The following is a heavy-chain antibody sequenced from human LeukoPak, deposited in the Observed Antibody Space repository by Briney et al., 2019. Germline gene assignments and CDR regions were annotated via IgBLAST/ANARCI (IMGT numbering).Heavy chain of an antibody. Sequence: ASVKVSCKASGYTFNNYGISWVRQAPGQGLEWMGRISAYYGNTNYAQKVQDRVTMTTDTSTSTAHMEIRNLTSDDTAVYYCARDSADCSGGSCYSAEYFQHWGQGTLVTVSS. J-gene: IGHJ1*01. V-gene: IGHV1-18*01. CDR1: GYTFNNYG. CDR3: ARDSADCSGGSCYSAEYFQH. D-gene: IGHD2-15*01. CDR2: ISAYYGNT.